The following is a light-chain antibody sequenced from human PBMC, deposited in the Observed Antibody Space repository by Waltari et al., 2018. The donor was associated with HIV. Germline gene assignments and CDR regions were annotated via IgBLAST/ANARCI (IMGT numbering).Light chain of an antibody. CDR1: SSDVGGYNY. CDR2: DVS. J-gene: IGLJ3*02. CDR3: SSYTSSSTRV. V-gene: IGLV2-14*03. Sequence: QSALTQPASVSGSPGQSITISCTGPSSDVGGYNYVSWYQRHPGKAPKLMIYDVSNRSAGVSNRFSGSKDGTTASLTISGLQAEDEADYYCSSYTSSSTRVFGGGTTVTVL.